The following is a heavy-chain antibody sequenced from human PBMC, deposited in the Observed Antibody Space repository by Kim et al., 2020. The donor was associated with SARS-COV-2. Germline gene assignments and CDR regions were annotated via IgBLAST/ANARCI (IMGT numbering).Heavy chain of an antibody. CDR1: GFTFSNAW. V-gene: IGHV3-15*01. J-gene: IGHJ6*02. Sequence: GGSLRLSCAASGFTFSNAWMSWVRQAPGKGLEWVGRIKSKTDGGTTDYAAPVKGRFTISRDDSKNTLYLQMNSLKTEDTAVYYCTSTQARVPAAMWGPKGYYYYYGMDVWGQGTTVTVSS. CDR2: IKSKTDGGTT. CDR3: TSTQARVPAAMWGPKGYYYYYGMDV. D-gene: IGHD2-2*01.